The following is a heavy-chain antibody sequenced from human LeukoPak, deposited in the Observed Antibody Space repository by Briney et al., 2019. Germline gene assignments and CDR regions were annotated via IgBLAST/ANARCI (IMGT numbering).Heavy chain of an antibody. D-gene: IGHD4/OR15-4a*01. CDR3: ARGGTQLTFPV. V-gene: IGHV4-59*01. CDR2: IYYSGNA. J-gene: IGHJ4*02. Sequence: SETLSLTCTVSGGSISSYYWSWIRQPPGKGLEWIGYIYYSGNANYNPSLKSRVTISVDTSKNQFSLKLASVSAADTAVYYCARGGTQLTFPVWGQGTLDTVSS. CDR1: GGSISSYY.